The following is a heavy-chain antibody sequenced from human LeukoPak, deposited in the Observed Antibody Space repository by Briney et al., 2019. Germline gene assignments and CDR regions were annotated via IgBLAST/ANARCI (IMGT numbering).Heavy chain of an antibody. CDR3: AKGGYDYVEIGYFDY. CDR1: GFTFSNYA. Sequence: GGSLRLSYAPSGFTFSNYAMSWVRQAPGKGLEWVSLIIGSTGSTFYADSVKGRFTISRDNSKNTLYLQMNSLRAEDTAVYYCAKGGYDYVEIGYFDYWGQGTLVTVSS. J-gene: IGHJ4*02. D-gene: IGHD5-12*01. CDR2: IIGSTGST. V-gene: IGHV3-23*01.